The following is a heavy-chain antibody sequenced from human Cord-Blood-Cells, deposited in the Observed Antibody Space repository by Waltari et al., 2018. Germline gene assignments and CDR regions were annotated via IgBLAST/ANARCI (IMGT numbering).Heavy chain of an antibody. CDR2: INHSGST. V-gene: IGHV4-34*01. D-gene: IGHD6-6*01. J-gene: IGHJ4*02. CDR3: ARGVIEGWVAARPSRFDY. CDR1: GGSFSGYY. Sequence: QVQLQQWGAGLLKPSETLSLTCAVYGGSFSGYYWSWIRQPPGKGLEWIGEINHSGSTNYNPSLKSRVTISVDTSKNQFSLKLSSVTAADTAVYYCARGVIEGWVAARPSRFDYWGQGTLVTVSS.